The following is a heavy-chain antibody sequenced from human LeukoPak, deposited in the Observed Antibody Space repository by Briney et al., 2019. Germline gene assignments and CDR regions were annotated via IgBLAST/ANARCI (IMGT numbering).Heavy chain of an antibody. Sequence: GGSLRLSCAASGFTFSTYAMSWVRQAPGKCLEWVSAISGSGGSTHYADSVKGRFTISRDNSQNTLYLQMNSLRAEDTAVYYCARASIAPTLYYFDYWGQGTLVTVSS. CDR2: ISGSGGST. D-gene: IGHD6-6*01. CDR1: GFTFSTYA. CDR3: ARASIAPTLYYFDY. J-gene: IGHJ4*02. V-gene: IGHV3-23*01.